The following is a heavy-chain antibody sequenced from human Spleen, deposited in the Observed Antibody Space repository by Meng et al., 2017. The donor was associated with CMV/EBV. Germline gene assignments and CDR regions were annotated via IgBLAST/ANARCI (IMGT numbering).Heavy chain of an antibody. V-gene: IGHV5-51*01. D-gene: IGHD3-10*01. CDR1: GTSFASYW. J-gene: IGHJ5*02. CDR3: ARFMAQGFDP. Sequence: LSCGGFGTSFASYWIGWLRQMPGRGLGWMGSLFPADSDTTYSPSFEGKVTISADKSITTAYLQWSSLKTSDTAIYYCARFMAQGFDPWGQGTLVTVSS. CDR2: LFPADSDT.